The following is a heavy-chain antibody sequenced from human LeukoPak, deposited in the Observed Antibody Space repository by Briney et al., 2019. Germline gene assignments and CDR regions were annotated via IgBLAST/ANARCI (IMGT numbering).Heavy chain of an antibody. CDR3: ARVVTYYYDSSGYRDAFDI. D-gene: IGHD3-22*01. J-gene: IGHJ3*02. Sequence: PSETLSLTCAVYGGSFSGYYWSWIRQPPGKGLEWIGEINHSGSTNYIPSLKSRVTISVDTSKNQFSLKLSSVTAADTAVYYCARVVTYYYDSSGYRDAFDIWGQGTMVTVSS. V-gene: IGHV4-34*01. CDR1: GGSFSGYY. CDR2: INHSGST.